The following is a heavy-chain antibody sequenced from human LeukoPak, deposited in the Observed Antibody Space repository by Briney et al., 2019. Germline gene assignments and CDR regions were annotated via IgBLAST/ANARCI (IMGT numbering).Heavy chain of an antibody. Sequence: GSLRLSCAASGFTFSSYSMNWVRQAPGKGLEWVSSISSSSSYIYYADSVKGRFTISRDNAKNSLYLQMNSLRAEDTAVYYCASLGVVVSAAIYFDYWGQGTLVTVSS. D-gene: IGHD2-2*02. V-gene: IGHV3-21*01. CDR3: ASLGVVVSAAIYFDY. J-gene: IGHJ4*02. CDR2: ISSSSSYI. CDR1: GFTFSSYS.